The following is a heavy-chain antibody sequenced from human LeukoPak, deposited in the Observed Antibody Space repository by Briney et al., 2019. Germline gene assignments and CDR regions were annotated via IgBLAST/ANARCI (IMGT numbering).Heavy chain of an antibody. Sequence: SETLSLTCTVSGGSISSYYCSWIRQPPGKGLEWIGYIYYSGSTNYNPSLKSRVTISVDTSKNQFSLKLSSVTAADTAVYYCARDSGYDYFDYWGQGTLVTVSS. CDR2: IYYSGST. J-gene: IGHJ4*02. D-gene: IGHD5-12*01. CDR3: ARDSGYDYFDY. V-gene: IGHV4-59*01. CDR1: GGSISSYY.